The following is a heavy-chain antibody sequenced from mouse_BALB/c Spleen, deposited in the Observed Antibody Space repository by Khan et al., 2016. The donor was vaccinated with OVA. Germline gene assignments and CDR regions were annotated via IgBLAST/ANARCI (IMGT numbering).Heavy chain of an antibody. V-gene: IGHV2-9*02. CDR2: IWAGGST. Sequence: QVQLKESGPGLVAPSQSLSITCTVSGFSLTSYGLHWVRHPPGKGLEWLGVIWAGGSTNYNSALTSRLSISKDNSKSQVFLKMNSLQTDDTAMYYCARGDGYYEDAMDYWGQGTSVTVSS. J-gene: IGHJ4*01. CDR3: ARGDGYYEDAMDY. D-gene: IGHD2-3*01. CDR1: GFSLTSYG.